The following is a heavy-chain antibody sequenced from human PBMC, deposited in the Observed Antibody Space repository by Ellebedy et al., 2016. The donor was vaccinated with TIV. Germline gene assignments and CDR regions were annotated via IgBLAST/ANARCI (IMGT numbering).Heavy chain of an antibody. V-gene: IGHV3-7*01. CDR3: ATDGSYGDYRFPAHAFTR. J-gene: IGHJ3*01. CDR1: GFSFRSYW. Sequence: GESLKISCAASGFSFRSYWMSWVRQAPGKGLEWVANINQDGRERYYVDSVKGRFTISRDNAKNYLYLQMNSLRAEDTAVYYCATDGSYGDYRFPAHAFTRWGQGTMVTVSS. CDR2: INQDGRER. D-gene: IGHD4-17*01.